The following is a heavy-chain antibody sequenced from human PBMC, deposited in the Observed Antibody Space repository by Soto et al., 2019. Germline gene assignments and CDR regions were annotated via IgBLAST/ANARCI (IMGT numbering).Heavy chain of an antibody. Sequence: SVKCSCSTAGDTFSSYAISWVRQDPGQGLEWMGGIIPIFGTANYAQKFQGRVTITADESTSTAYMELSSLRSEDTAVYYCARPYYYDSSALDYWGQGTLVTVSS. D-gene: IGHD3-22*01. CDR1: GDTFSSYA. J-gene: IGHJ4*02. V-gene: IGHV1-69*01. CDR3: ARPYYYDSSALDY. CDR2: IIPIFGTA.